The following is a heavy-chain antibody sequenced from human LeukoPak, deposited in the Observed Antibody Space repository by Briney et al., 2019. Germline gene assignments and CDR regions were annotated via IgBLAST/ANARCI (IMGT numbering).Heavy chain of an antibody. CDR3: AREPNFDDHAFDY. J-gene: IGHJ4*02. D-gene: IGHD1-14*01. Sequence: PGGSLRLSCAASGFTFSSYSMNWVRQAPGKGLEWVSYINSRSSSIDYAGSVKGRFTISRDNAKNSLCLQINSLRAEDTAIYYCAREPNFDDHAFDYWGQGTLVTVSS. CDR1: GFTFSSYS. CDR2: INSRSSSI. V-gene: IGHV3-48*01.